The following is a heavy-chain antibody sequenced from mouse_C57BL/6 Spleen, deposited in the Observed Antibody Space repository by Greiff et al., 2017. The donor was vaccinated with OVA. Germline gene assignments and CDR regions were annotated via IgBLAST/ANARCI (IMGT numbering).Heavy chain of an antibody. Sequence: QVQLQQSGPELVKPGASVKISCKASGYSFTSYYIHWVKQRPGQGLEWIGWIYPGSGNTKYNEKFKGKATLTADTSSSTAYMQLSSLTSEDSAVYYCAREEGDSSGYVGAMDYWGQGTSVTVSS. CDR3: AREEGDSSGYVGAMDY. V-gene: IGHV1-66*01. CDR1: GYSFTSYY. J-gene: IGHJ4*01. D-gene: IGHD3-2*02. CDR2: IYPGSGNT.